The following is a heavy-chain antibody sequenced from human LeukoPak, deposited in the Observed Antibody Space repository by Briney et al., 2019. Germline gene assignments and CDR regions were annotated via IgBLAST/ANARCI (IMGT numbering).Heavy chain of an antibody. Sequence: SETLSLTCTVSGGSISSSSYYWGWIRQPPGKGLEWIGSIYYSGSTYYNPSLKSRVTISVDTSKNQFSLKLSSVTAADTAVYYCARYGYSYGYYYFDYWGQGTLVTVSS. V-gene: IGHV4-39*01. CDR3: ARYGYSYGYYYFDY. CDR1: GGSISSSSYY. D-gene: IGHD5-18*01. J-gene: IGHJ4*02. CDR2: IYYSGST.